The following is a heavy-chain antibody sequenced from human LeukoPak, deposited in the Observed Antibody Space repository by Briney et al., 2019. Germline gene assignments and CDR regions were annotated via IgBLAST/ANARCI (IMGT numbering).Heavy chain of an antibody. CDR1: GYTFTTYW. D-gene: IGHD6-13*01. Sequence: GESLKISCKGSGYTFTTYWIGWVREMPGKGLEWMGIIYPGDSDPRYSPSFQGQVTISADKSISTAYLQWSSLKASDSAMYYCARHGLGSSWFGFDYWGQGTLVTVSS. J-gene: IGHJ4*02. V-gene: IGHV5-51*01. CDR3: ARHGLGSSWFGFDY. CDR2: IYPGDSDP.